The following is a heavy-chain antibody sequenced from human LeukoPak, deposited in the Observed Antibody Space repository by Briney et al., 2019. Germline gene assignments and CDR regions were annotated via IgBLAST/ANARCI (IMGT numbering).Heavy chain of an antibody. CDR3: ATDQEGFDY. CDR2: IYPRDGST. CDR1: GYTFTSNY. V-gene: IGHV1-46*01. Sequence: ASVKVSCKASGYTFTSNYIHWVRQAPGQGLEWMGMIYPRDGSTSYAQKFQGRVTVTRDTSTSTVHMELSGLRSEDTAVYYCATDQEGFDYWGQGTLVTVSS. J-gene: IGHJ4*02.